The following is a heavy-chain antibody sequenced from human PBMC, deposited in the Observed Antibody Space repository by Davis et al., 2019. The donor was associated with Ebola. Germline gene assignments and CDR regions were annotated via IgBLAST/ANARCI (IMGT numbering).Heavy chain of an antibody. J-gene: IGHJ4*02. Sequence: MPSETLSLTCAVYGGSFSGYYWSWIRQPPGKGLEWIGEIYHSGSTNYNPSLKSRVTISVDKSKNQFSLKLSSVTAADTAVYYCARDQGGYWGQGTLVTVSS. CDR1: GGSFSGYY. D-gene: IGHD3-16*01. CDR3: ARDQGGY. CDR2: IYHSGST. V-gene: IGHV4-34*01.